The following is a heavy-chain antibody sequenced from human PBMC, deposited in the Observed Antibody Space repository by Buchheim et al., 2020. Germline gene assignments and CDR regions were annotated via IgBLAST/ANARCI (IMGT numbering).Heavy chain of an antibody. J-gene: IGHJ6*02. CDR3: ARDRGAYCGGDCYRKDYYYGMDV. CDR1: GFTFSSYW. D-gene: IGHD2-21*02. Sequence: EVQLVESGGGLVQPGGSLRLSCAASGFTFSSYWMSWVRQAPGKGLEWVANIKQDGSEKYYVDSVKCRFTISRDNAKNSLYLQMNSLRAEDTAVYYCARDRGAYCGGDCYRKDYYYGMDVWGQGTT. CDR2: IKQDGSEK. V-gene: IGHV3-7*01.